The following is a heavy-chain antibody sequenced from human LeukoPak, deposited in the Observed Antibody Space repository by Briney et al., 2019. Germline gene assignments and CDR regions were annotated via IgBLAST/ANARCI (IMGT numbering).Heavy chain of an antibody. J-gene: IGHJ4*02. CDR2: NIPILGIA. CDR3: AREYRGVVIIGSYFDY. CDR1: VCTLSSYP. V-gene: IGHV1-69*04. Sequence: SSVKVSCKHSVCTLSSYPINWVRQAPGQALEWMGRNIPILGIANYAQKFQGRVTLTADKSTSTAYMELSSLRSDDTAVYYCAREYRGVVIIGSYFDYWGQGTLVTVSS. D-gene: IGHD3-3*01.